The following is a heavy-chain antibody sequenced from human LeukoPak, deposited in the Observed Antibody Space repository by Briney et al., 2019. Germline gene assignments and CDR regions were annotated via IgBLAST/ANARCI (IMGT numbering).Heavy chain of an antibody. CDR2: INDNGGST. D-gene: IGHD6-13*01. CDR3: ATRHRQPVD. V-gene: IGHV3-23*01. Sequence: GGSLRLSCAASGFTFSSYAMSWVRQAPGKGLEWVSAINDNGGSTYYADSVKGRFTISRDNSKNTLYLQMNSLRAEDTAVYYCATRHRQPVDWGQETVVTVSS. J-gene: IGHJ4*02. CDR1: GFTFSSYA.